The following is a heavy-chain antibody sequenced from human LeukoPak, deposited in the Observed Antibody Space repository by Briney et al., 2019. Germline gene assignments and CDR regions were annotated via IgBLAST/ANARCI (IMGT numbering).Heavy chain of an antibody. CDR3: ARDAGGRTQREGWFDP. CDR2: ISSGGMWI. D-gene: IGHD1-26*01. J-gene: IGHJ5*02. CDR1: GFTFSTYS. V-gene: IGHV3-21*01. Sequence: GGSLRLSCAASGFTFSTYSMNWVRQAPGKGLEWLSSISSGGMWIYYADSLEGRFTISRDNAKNSLYLQMKSLRVEDTGVYYCARDAGGRTQREGWFDPWGQGTLVTVSS.